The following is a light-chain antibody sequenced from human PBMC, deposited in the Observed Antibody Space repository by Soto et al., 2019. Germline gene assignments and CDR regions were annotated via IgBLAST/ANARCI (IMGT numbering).Light chain of an antibody. CDR3: ETWDSNTHTV. CDR1: SGHSSYI. V-gene: IGLV4-60*02. Sequence: QPVLTQSSAASASLGSSVKLTCTLSSGHSSYIIAWHQQQPGKAPRYLMKLEGSGSYNKGSGGPDRFSGSSSGADRYLTISNLQFEDEADYYCETWDSNTHTVFGGGTKLTVL. CDR2: LEGSGSY. J-gene: IGLJ3*02.